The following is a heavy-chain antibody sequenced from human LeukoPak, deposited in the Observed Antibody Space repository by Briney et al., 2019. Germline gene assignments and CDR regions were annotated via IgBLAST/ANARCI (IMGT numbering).Heavy chain of an antibody. CDR1: GGSISSGGYA. Sequence: SETLSLTCAVSGGSISSGGYAWSWIRQPPGKGLGWSGNIYHSGSTYYNPSLKSRVTISVDTSKNQFSLKLSSVTAADTAVYYCARHRWIQLWLDAFDIWGQGTMVTVSS. J-gene: IGHJ3*02. CDR2: IYHSGST. CDR3: ARHRWIQLWLDAFDI. D-gene: IGHD5-18*01. V-gene: IGHV4-30-2*01.